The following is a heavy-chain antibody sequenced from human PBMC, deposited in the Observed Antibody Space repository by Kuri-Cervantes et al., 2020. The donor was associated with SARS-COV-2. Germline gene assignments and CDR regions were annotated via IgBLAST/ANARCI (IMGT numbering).Heavy chain of an antibody. V-gene: IGHV3-21*01. Sequence: GESLKISCAASGFTFSSYSMNWVRQAPGKGLEWVSSISSSSSYIYYADSVKGRFTISRENAKNSLYLQMNSLRAGDTAVYYCARAALGYCSGGSCYGFVYYYMDVWGKGTTVNGAS. CDR3: ARAALGYCSGGSCYGFVYYYMDV. D-gene: IGHD2-15*01. CDR1: GFTFSSYS. J-gene: IGHJ6*03. CDR2: ISSSSSYI.